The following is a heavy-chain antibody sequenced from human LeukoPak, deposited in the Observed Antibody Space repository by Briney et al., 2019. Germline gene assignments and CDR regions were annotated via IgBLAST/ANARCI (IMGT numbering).Heavy chain of an antibody. CDR1: GGSISSYY. Sequence: PSETLSLTCTVSGGSISSYYWSWIRQPPGKGLEWIGYIYYSGSTNYNPSLKSRVTVSVDTSKNQFSLKLSSVTAADTAVYYCARVEGSSRYQIDYWGQGTLVTVSS. CDR3: ARVEGSSRYQIDY. CDR2: IYYSGST. D-gene: IGHD6-13*01. J-gene: IGHJ4*02. V-gene: IGHV4-59*01.